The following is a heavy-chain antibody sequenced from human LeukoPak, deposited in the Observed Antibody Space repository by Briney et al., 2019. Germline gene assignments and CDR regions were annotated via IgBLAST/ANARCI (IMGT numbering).Heavy chain of an antibody. CDR2: ISGGGGPT. CDR3: AKNSGYSWQYFCDY. J-gene: IGHJ4*02. Sequence: GGCLRLSCAASAFTFSNYAMSWDRQDPGKGREWVSAISGGGGPTYYADSVKGRFTISRDNHKNTLYLQMNSLRAEHAAVYFCAKNSGYSWQYFCDYWGQGTLVTVPS. CDR1: AFTFSNYA. D-gene: IGHD6-25*01. V-gene: IGHV3-23*01.